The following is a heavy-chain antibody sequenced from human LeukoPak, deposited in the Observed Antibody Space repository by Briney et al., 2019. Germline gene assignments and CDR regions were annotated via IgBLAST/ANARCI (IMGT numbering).Heavy chain of an antibody. D-gene: IGHD3-16*01. CDR2: IIPIFGTA. CDR1: GGTFSSYA. CDR3: AILITVPIDY. V-gene: IGHV1-69*06. J-gene: IGHJ4*02. Sequence: ASVKVSCKASGGTFSSYAISWVRQAPGQGLEWMGGIIPIFGTANYAQRFQGRVTITADKSTSAAYMELSSLRSEDTAVYYCAILITVPIDYWGQGTLVTVSS.